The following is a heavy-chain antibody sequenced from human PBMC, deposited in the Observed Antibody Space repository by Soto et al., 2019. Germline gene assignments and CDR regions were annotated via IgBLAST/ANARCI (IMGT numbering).Heavy chain of an antibody. J-gene: IGHJ4*02. CDR1: GFTFSDYY. V-gene: IGHV3-11*01. D-gene: IGHD2-15*01. CDR2: ISSSGDSI. CDR3: ARNGKGGWYYFDY. Sequence: QVQLVESGGGLVKPGGSLRLSCAASGFTFSDYYMYWIRQAPGKGLEWVSYISSSGDSIKYADSVKGRFTISRDNAKNSLYRQMISLTAEDTAVYYCARNGKGGWYYFDYWGQGTLLTVSS.